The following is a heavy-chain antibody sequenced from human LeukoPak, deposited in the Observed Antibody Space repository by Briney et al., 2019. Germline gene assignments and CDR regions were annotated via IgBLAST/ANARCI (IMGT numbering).Heavy chain of an antibody. Sequence: GGSLRLSCAASGFTFSDHYMGWVRQAPGKGLEWVGRIRNKANSYTTEYAASVKGRFTISRDDSKNSLYLHMNSLRTEDTAVYYCARYSSGLVALDYWGQGTLVTVSS. D-gene: IGHD6-19*01. V-gene: IGHV3-72*01. CDR2: IRNKANSYTT. CDR3: ARYSSGLVALDY. CDR1: GFTFSDHY. J-gene: IGHJ4*02.